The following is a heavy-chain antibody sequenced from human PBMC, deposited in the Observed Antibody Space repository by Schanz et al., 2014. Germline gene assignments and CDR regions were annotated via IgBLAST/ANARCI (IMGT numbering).Heavy chain of an antibody. CDR1: GYIFGSHG. CDR2: INPSSGTT. Sequence: QVQLVQSGGEVKKPGASATVSCKASGYIFGSHGMTWVRQAPEQGLEWMGKINPSSGTTRIAQNFQGRLTVTRDTSTSTVNMELSSLRSEDTAVYYCARGGFFDSTSFDSWGQGTLVTVSS. V-gene: IGHV1-46*03. J-gene: IGHJ4*02. CDR3: ARGGFFDSTSFDS. D-gene: IGHD2-2*01.